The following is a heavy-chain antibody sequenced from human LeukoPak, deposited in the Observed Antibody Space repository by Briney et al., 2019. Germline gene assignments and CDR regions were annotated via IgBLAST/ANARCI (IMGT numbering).Heavy chain of an antibody. CDR2: IKQDGSEK. CDR1: GFTFSSYW. Sequence: GGSLRLSCAASGFTFSSYWMSWVRQAPGKGLEWVANIKQDGSEKYYVDSVKGRFTIPRDNAKNSLYLQMNSLRAEDTAVYYCASSYSYGLPFDYWGQGTLVTVSS. V-gene: IGHV3-7*01. D-gene: IGHD5-18*01. J-gene: IGHJ4*02. CDR3: ASSYSYGLPFDY.